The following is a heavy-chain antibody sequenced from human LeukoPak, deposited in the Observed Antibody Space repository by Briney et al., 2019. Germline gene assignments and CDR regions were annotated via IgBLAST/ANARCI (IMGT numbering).Heavy chain of an antibody. CDR3: ARWPRGSKNSYFDN. J-gene: IGHJ4*02. Sequence: GESLKISGXSSGYSLTNYWIGWVRQMAGKGLEGMRIIQPDDSDIGYSPSFQGQVTISADKSISTAYLQWSSLKASDTAMYYRARWPRGSKNSYFDNWGQGTPVTVSS. CDR1: GYSLTNYW. V-gene: IGHV5-51*01. D-gene: IGHD2-2*01. CDR2: IQPDDSDI.